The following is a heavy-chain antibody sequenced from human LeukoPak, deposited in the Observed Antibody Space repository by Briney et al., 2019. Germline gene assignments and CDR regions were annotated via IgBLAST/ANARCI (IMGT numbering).Heavy chain of an antibody. CDR3: ATNSGTPPRYMNV. CDR1: GLTFRNYG. D-gene: IGHD1-26*01. J-gene: IGHJ6*03. CDR2: IWYDGSNE. V-gene: IGHV3-33*01. Sequence: GGSLRLSCAASGLTFRNYGMHWVRQAPGKGQEWVAVIWYDGSNEGYADSVKGRFTISRNNSKNMLYLQMNSLRDEETAVYYCATNSGTPPRYMNVWGKGTTVSVSS.